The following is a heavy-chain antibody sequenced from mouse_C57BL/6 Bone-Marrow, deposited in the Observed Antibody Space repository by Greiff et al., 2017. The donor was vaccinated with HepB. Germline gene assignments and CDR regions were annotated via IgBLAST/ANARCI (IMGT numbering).Heavy chain of an antibody. CDR2: IDPSDSYT. D-gene: IGHD1-1*01. V-gene: IGHV1-69*01. CDR1: GYTFTSYW. Sequence: VQLQQPGAELVMPGASVKLSCKASGYTFTSYWMHWVKQRPGQGLEWIGEIDPSDSYTNYHQKFKSKSTFTVDKSSSTAYMQLSSLTSENSAVYYCARYDYGSSFDYWGQGTTLTVSS. CDR3: ARYDYGSSFDY. J-gene: IGHJ2*01.